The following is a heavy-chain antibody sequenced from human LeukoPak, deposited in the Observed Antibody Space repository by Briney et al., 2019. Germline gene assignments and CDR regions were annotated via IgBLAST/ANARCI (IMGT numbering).Heavy chain of an antibody. CDR1: GGSISSYY. J-gene: IGHJ4*02. D-gene: IGHD5-24*01. CDR2: IYYSGST. V-gene: IGHV4-59*01. Sequence: PSETLSLTCTVSGGSISSYYWSWLRQPPGKGLEWIGYIYYSGSTNYNPSLKSRVTISVDTSKNQFSLKLSSVTAADTAVYYCARGRDGYKYFDYWGQGTLVTVSS. CDR3: ARGRDGYKYFDY.